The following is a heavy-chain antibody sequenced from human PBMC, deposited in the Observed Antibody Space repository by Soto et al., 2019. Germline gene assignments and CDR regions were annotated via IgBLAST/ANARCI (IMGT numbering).Heavy chain of an antibody. CDR2: IRSKAYGGTT. Sequence: GGSLRLSCTASGFTFGDYAMSWFRQAPGKGLEWVGFIRSKAYGGTTEYAASVKDRFTISRDDSKSIAYLQMNSLKTEDTAVYYCTRDSPNYDILTGYSQYFDYWGQGTLVTVSS. J-gene: IGHJ4*02. CDR1: GFTFGDYA. V-gene: IGHV3-49*03. D-gene: IGHD3-9*01. CDR3: TRDSPNYDILTGYSQYFDY.